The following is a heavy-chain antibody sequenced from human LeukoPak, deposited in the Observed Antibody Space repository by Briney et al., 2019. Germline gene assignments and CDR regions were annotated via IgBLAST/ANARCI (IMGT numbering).Heavy chain of an antibody. CDR3: ARGPSGYHNT. J-gene: IGHJ4*02. Sequence: GGSLRLSCAASGFTFSSYSMNWVRQAPGKGLEWVSSISSSSSFIYYADSVKGRFTISRDNSKNTLYLQMNSLRAEDTAVYYCARGPSGYHNTGGQGTLVTVSS. D-gene: IGHD5-12*01. CDR2: ISSSSSFI. V-gene: IGHV3-21*01. CDR1: GFTFSSYS.